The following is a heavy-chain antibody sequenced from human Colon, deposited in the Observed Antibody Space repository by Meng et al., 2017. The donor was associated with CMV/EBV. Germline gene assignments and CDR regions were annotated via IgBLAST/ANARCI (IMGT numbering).Heavy chain of an antibody. D-gene: IGHD1-26*01. CDR1: GFTFSSYA. V-gene: IGHV3-23*01. CDR3: AKDSGSYDSFDH. J-gene: IGHJ4*02. CDR2: ISGSGGST. Sequence: GESLKISCAASGFTFSSYAMSWVRQAPGKGLEWVSAISGSGGSTYYADSVKGRFTISRDNSKNTLYLQMSSLRAEDTAVYYCAKDSGSYDSFDHWGQGTLVTVSS.